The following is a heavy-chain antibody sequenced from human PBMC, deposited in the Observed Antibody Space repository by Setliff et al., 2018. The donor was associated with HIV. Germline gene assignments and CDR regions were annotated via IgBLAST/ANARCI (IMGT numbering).Heavy chain of an antibody. CDR2: IYYSGST. CDR1: GGSISSSSYY. D-gene: IGHD5-12*01. Sequence: SETLSLTCTVSGGSISSSSYYWGWIRQPPGKGLEWIGSIYYSGSTYCNPSLKSRVTISVDTLKNQFSMKLSSVIAADTAVYYCARDLNRGYSGYVYNWFDPWGQGTLVTVS. CDR3: ARDLNRGYSGYVYNWFDP. J-gene: IGHJ5*02. V-gene: IGHV4-39*07.